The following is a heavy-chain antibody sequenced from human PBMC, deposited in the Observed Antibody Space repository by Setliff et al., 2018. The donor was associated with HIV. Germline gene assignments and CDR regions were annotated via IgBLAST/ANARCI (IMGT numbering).Heavy chain of an antibody. D-gene: IGHD6-13*01. Sequence: GGSLRLSCAASGFTFNNYWMNWVRQAPGKGLVWVSNINDDGSTTNYADSVKGRFTISRDNAKNTLFLQMNSLRAEDTAVYYCARPHSRSYQHAFDIWGPGTMVTVSS. J-gene: IGHJ3*02. CDR1: GFTFNNYW. V-gene: IGHV3-74*01. CDR2: INDDGSTT. CDR3: ARPHSRSYQHAFDI.